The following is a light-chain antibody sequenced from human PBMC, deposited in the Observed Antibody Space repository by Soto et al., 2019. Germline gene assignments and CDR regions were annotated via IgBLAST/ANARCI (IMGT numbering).Light chain of an antibody. V-gene: IGLV1-44*01. CDR2: SNN. CDR3: AAWDDSLNGHVV. Sequence: QLVLTQPPSASGTPGQRVTISCSGSSSNIGSNTVNWYQQLPGTAPKLLIYSNNQRPSGVPDRFSGSKSGTSASLAISGLQSEDEADYYCAAWDDSLNGHVVFGGGIKLTVL. J-gene: IGLJ2*01. CDR1: SSNIGSNT.